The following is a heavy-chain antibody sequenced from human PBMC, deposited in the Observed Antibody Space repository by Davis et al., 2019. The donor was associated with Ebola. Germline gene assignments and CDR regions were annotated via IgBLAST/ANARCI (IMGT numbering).Heavy chain of an antibody. CDR3: TRGYSPKCRTGDCVNDY. CDR1: GGTFSNYA. CDR2: MNPYSGHT. Sequence: ASVKVSCKASGGTFSNYAISWVRQASGQGLEWMGWMNPYSGHTGYVEKFKGRVSMTRDSSITTAYMELISLRLDDTAVYYCTRGYSPKCRTGDCVNDYWGQGTLVTVSS. D-gene: IGHD2-21*01. J-gene: IGHJ4*02. V-gene: IGHV1-8*02.